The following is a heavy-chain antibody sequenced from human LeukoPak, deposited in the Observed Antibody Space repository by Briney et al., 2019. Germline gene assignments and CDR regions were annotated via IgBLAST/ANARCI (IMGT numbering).Heavy chain of an antibody. V-gene: IGHV3-23*01. CDR2: ISGSGGST. Sequence: PGGSLRLSCAASGFTFSSYAMSWVRQAAGKGLEWVSAISGSGGSTYYADSVKGRFTISRDNSRNTLYLQMNSLRAEDTAVYYCAKDLYYYDSSGLLDYWGQGTLVTVSS. CDR3: AKDLYYYDSSGLLDY. J-gene: IGHJ4*02. CDR1: GFTFSSYA. D-gene: IGHD3-22*01.